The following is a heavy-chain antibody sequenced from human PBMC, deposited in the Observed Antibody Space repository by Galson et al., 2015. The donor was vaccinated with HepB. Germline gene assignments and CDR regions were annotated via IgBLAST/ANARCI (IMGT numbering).Heavy chain of an antibody. V-gene: IGHV3-30*04. CDR1: GFTFSSYA. CDR2: ISYDGSNK. Sequence: SLRLSCAASGFTFSSYAMHWVRQAPGKGLEWVAVISYDGSNKYYADSVKGRFTISRDNSKNTLYLQMNSLRAEDTAVYHCARDKAGIAVAGSYFDYWGQGTLVTVSS. CDR3: ARDKAGIAVAGSYFDY. J-gene: IGHJ4*02. D-gene: IGHD6-19*01.